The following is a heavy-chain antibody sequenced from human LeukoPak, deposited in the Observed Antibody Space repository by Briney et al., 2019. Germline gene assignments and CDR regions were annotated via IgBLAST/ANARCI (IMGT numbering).Heavy chain of an antibody. CDR1: GYTFTSYD. J-gene: IGHJ4*02. Sequence: RASVKVSCKASGYTFTSYDINWVRQATGQGLEWMGWMNPNSGNTGYAQKFQGRVTITRNTSISTAYMELSSLRSEDTAVYYCARGSRIQLWLFLNWYFDYWGQGTLVTVSS. V-gene: IGHV1-8*03. CDR3: ARGSRIQLWLFLNWYFDY. D-gene: IGHD5-18*01. CDR2: MNPNSGNT.